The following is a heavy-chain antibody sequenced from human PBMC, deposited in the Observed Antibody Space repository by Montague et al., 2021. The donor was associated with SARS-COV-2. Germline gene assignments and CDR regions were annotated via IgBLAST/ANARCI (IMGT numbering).Heavy chain of an antibody. CDR2: VYYSGXT. Sequence: SETRSLTCTVTGGPISGSSDYWGWIRQSPGKGLEWIASVYYSGXTXYXXSLKSRLTISVDTSKNQFSLKLNSVTAADTALYYCARREYSYGWGDWGQGTLVTVSS. D-gene: IGHD5-18*01. V-gene: IGHV4-39*01. J-gene: IGHJ4*02. CDR1: GGPISGSSDY. CDR3: ARREYSYGWGD.